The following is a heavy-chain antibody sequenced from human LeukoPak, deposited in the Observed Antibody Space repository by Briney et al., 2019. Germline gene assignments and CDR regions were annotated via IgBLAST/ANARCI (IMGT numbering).Heavy chain of an antibody. Sequence: PGGSLRLSCAASEFTFSSYGMHWVRQAPGKGLEWVAVISYDGSNKYYADSVKGRFTTSRDNSKNTLYLQMNSLRAEDTAVYYCAKDPTKQWLVPDFDYWGQGTLVTVSS. D-gene: IGHD6-19*01. CDR1: EFTFSSYG. V-gene: IGHV3-30*18. CDR2: ISYDGSNK. CDR3: AKDPTKQWLVPDFDY. J-gene: IGHJ4*02.